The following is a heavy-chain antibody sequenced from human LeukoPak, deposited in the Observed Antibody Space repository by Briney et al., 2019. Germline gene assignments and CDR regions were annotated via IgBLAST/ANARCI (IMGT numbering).Heavy chain of an antibody. V-gene: IGHV4-59*01. J-gene: IGHJ4*02. Sequence: PSETLSLTCTVSGGSISSYYWSWIRKPPGKGLEWIGYIYYSGSTNYNPSLKSRVTISVDTSKNQFSLKLSSVTAADTAVYYCASKKRDGYNPMPYDYWGQGTLVTVSS. CDR2: IYYSGST. CDR3: ASKKRDGYNPMPYDY. CDR1: GGSISSYY. D-gene: IGHD5-24*01.